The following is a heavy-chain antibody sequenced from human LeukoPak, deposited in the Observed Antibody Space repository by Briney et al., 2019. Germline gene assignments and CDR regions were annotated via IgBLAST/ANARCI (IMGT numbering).Heavy chain of an antibody. J-gene: IGHJ5*02. V-gene: IGHV4-59*08. CDR2: IYYSGST. D-gene: IGHD3-10*01. CDR1: GGSISSYY. Sequence: ASETLSLTCTVSGGSISSYYWSWIRQPPGKGLEWIGYIYYSGSTNYNPSLKSRVTISVDTSKNQFSLKLSSVTAADTAVYYCARLPYYYGSGSPNWFDPWGQGTLVTVSS. CDR3: ARLPYYYGSGSPNWFDP.